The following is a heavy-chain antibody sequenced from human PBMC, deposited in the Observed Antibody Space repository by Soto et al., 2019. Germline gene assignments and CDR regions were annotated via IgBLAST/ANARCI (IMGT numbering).Heavy chain of an antibody. J-gene: IGHJ4*02. D-gene: IGHD3-9*01. CDR1: GYTFTSYY. V-gene: IGHV1-3*01. CDR2: INAGNGNT. Sequence: ASVKVSCKASGYTFTSYYMHWVRQAPGQGLEWMGWINAGNGNTKYSQKFQGRVTITRDTSASTAYMELSSLRSEDTAVYYCASPLDISGYFDYWGQGTLVTVSS. CDR3: ASPLDISGYFDY.